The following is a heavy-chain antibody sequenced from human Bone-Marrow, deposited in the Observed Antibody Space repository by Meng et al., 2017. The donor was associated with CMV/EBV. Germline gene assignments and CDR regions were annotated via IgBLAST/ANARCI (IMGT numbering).Heavy chain of an antibody. CDR3: AAGYTSAWTPPGY. V-gene: IGHV3-11*01. CDR2: IRSSGNII. Sequence: GGSLRLSCVASGFTFSDYYMSWIRRAPGKGLEWTSYIRSSGNIIYYADSVKGRFTISRDNAKISLDLQMNNLSAEDTAVYYCAAGYTSAWTPPGYWGQGTLVTVSS. J-gene: IGHJ4*02. D-gene: IGHD6-19*01. CDR1: GFTFSDYY.